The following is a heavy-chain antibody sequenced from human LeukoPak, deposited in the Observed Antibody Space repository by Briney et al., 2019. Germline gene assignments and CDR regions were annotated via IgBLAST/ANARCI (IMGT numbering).Heavy chain of an antibody. J-gene: IGHJ4*02. CDR2: ISGSGDST. V-gene: IGHV3-23*01. Sequence: QPGGSLRLSCAASGFTFSSYEMNWVRQAPGKGLEWLSIISGSGDSTYYADSMKGRFTISRDNSKNTLYLQVNSLRAEDTAVYYCAKDYPGALLYFDCWGQGTLVTVSS. CDR3: AKDYPGALLYFDC. D-gene: IGHD3-10*01. CDR1: GFTFSSYE.